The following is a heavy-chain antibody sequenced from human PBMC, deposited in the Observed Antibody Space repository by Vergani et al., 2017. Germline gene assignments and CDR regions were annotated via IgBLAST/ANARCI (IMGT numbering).Heavy chain of an antibody. Sequence: EVQLVESGGGLVQPGRSLRLSCGASGFTFDDYAMHWVRQAPGKGLEWVSGISWNSGSIGYADSVKGRFTISRDNAKNSLYLQMNSLRAEDTALYYCARGYCSGGSCLEYFQHWGQGTLVTVSS. CDR2: ISWNSGSI. J-gene: IGHJ1*01. V-gene: IGHV3-9*01. D-gene: IGHD2-15*01. CDR1: GFTFDDYA. CDR3: ARGYCSGGSCLEYFQH.